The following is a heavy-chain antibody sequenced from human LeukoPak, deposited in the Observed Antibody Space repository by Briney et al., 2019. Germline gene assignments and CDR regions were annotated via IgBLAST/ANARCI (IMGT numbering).Heavy chain of an antibody. V-gene: IGHV1-69*05. CDR1: GGTFSSYA. CDR3: AGGEHGSGIYYFDY. Sequence: ASVEVSCKASGGTFSSYAISWVRQAPGQGLEWMGGITPIFGTANYAQKFQGRVTITTDESTSTAYMELSSLRSEDTAVYYCAGGEHGSGIYYFDYWGQGTLVTVSS. CDR2: ITPIFGTA. J-gene: IGHJ4*02. D-gene: IGHD3-10*01.